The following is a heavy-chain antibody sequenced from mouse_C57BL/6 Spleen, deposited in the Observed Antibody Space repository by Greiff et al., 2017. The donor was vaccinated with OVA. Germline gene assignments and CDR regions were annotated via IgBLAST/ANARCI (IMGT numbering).Heavy chain of an antibody. CDR3: ARREGFYFDY. Sequence: EVKLMESGGDLVKPGGSLKLSCAASGFTFSSYGMSWVRQTPDKRLEWVATISSGGSYTYYPDSVKGRFTISRDNAKNTLYLQMSSLKSEDTAMYYCARREGFYFDYWGQGTTLTVSS. CDR2: ISSGGSYT. CDR1: GFTFSSYG. V-gene: IGHV5-6*02. J-gene: IGHJ2*01. D-gene: IGHD3-3*01.